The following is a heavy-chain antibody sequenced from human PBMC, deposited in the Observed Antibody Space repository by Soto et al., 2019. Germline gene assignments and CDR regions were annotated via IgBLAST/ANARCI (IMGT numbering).Heavy chain of an antibody. CDR2: ISADGSST. Sequence: EVQLVESGGGLVQPGGSLRLSCVASGFSFSSNWMHWVRHAPGKGPVWVSRISADGSSTHYADLVKGRFTISRDNAKNTLYLQMNSLSVEDAAVYYCARFDIAAPPPIWGQGTRVTVSS. J-gene: IGHJ3*02. D-gene: IGHD6-13*01. V-gene: IGHV3-74*01. CDR1: GFSFSSNW. CDR3: ARFDIAAPPPI.